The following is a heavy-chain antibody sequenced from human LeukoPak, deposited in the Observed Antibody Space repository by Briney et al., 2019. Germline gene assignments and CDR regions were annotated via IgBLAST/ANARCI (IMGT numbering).Heavy chain of an antibody. J-gene: IGHJ5*02. D-gene: IGHD3-10*01. V-gene: IGHV1-69*04. CDR1: GGTFSSYA. Sequence: SVKVSCKASGGTFSSYAISWVRQAPGQGLEWMGRIIPILGIANYAQKFQGRVTITADKSTSTAYMELSSLRSEGTAVYYCAREGLHGAHWFDPWGQGTLVTVSS. CDR2: IIPILGIA. CDR3: AREGLHGAHWFDP.